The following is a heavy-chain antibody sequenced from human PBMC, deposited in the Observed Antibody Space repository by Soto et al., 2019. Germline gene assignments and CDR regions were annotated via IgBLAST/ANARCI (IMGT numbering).Heavy chain of an antibody. V-gene: IGHV3-21*01. CDR2: ISSGGSST. J-gene: IGHJ4*02. Sequence: ESLKISCAASVFTFTDHFMTWVRQAPGKDLEWVSSISSGGSSTYYADSVKGRFTTSRDNAKNSLYLQMNSLRAEDKAVYYCAREKYSRLSWDYPDYWGPGT. D-gene: IGHD6-6*01. CDR3: AREKYSRLSWDYPDY. CDR1: VFTFTDHF.